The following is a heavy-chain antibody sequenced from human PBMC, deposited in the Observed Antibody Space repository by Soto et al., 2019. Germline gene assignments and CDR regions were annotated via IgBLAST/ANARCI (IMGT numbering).Heavy chain of an antibody. CDR3: ASNVDTAMVGDDHGMDV. J-gene: IGHJ6*02. D-gene: IGHD5-18*01. CDR2: ISAYNGNT. CDR1: GYTFASYG. V-gene: IGHV1-18*04. Sequence: GASVKVSCKASGYTFASYGISWVRQAPGQGLEWMGCISAYNGNTNYAQKLQGRVTMTTDTSTSTAYMELRSLRSDDTAVYYCASNVDTAMVGDDHGMDVWGQGTTVTVSS.